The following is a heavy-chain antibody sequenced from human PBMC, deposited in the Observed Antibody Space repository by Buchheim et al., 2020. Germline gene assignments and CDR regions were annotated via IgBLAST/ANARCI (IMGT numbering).Heavy chain of an antibody. D-gene: IGHD3-9*01. CDR3: ARFDACLDY. V-gene: IGHV3-33*01. Sequence: QVQLVESGGGVVQPGRSLRRSCAASGFTFSSYDMHWVRHAPGKGLEWVAVIWYDGSHKYYADYVKGRFTISRANYTNTLYLQMNSLRAEDTAVYYCARFDACLDYWGQGTL. CDR2: IWYDGSHK. J-gene: IGHJ4*02. CDR1: GFTFSSYD.